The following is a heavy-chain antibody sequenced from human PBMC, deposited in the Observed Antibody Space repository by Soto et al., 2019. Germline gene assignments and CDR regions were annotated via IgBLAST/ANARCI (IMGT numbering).Heavy chain of an antibody. D-gene: IGHD6-19*01. J-gene: IGHJ3*02. CDR1: GYTFTSYD. Sequence: QVQLVQSGAEVKKPGASVKVSCKASGYTFTSYDINWVRQATGQGLEWMGWMNPNGGNTVYAQKFQGRFTMTRNTSRSTAYMELSILRSEDTAVYYCPRERSGWGAFDIWGQGTMVTVSS. CDR3: PRERSGWGAFDI. V-gene: IGHV1-8*01. CDR2: MNPNGGNT.